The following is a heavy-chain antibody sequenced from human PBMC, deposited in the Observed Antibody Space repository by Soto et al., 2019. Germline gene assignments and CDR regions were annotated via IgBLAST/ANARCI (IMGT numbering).Heavy chain of an antibody. V-gene: IGHV3-30-3*01. J-gene: IGHJ6*02. Sequence: QVQLVESGGGVVQPGRSLRLSCAASGFTFSSYAMHWVRQAPGKGLEWVAVISYDGSNKYYADSVKGRFTISRDNSKKTRYLQMNSLRAEDTAVYYCARDSESLEGSEWGIAARWSGERYYYYGMDVWGQGTTVTVSS. CDR3: ARDSESLEGSEWGIAARWSGERYYYYGMDV. CDR2: ISYDGSNK. D-gene: IGHD6-6*01. CDR1: GFTFSSYA.